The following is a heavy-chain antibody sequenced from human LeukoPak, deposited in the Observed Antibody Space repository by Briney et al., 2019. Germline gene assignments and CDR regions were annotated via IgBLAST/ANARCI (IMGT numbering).Heavy chain of an antibody. D-gene: IGHD3-3*01. Sequence: GGSLRLSCAASGFTFDDYGMSWVRQVPGKGLEWVSGINWNGGSTGYADSVKGRFTISRDNAKNSLYPQMDSLRVEDTALYYCARGIRFLEWLSGFDYWGQGTLVTVSS. CDR1: GFTFDDYG. CDR3: ARGIRFLEWLSGFDY. J-gene: IGHJ4*02. CDR2: INWNGGST. V-gene: IGHV3-20*04.